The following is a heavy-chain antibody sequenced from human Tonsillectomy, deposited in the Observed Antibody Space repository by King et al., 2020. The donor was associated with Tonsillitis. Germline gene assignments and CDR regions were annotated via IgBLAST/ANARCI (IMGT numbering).Heavy chain of an antibody. CDR1: GYSFTSYW. CDR2: IDPSDSYT. CDR3: ARHLDYYDSSGYYSFDY. J-gene: IGHJ4*02. D-gene: IGHD3-22*01. Sequence: VQLVESGAEVKKPGESLRISCKGSGYSFTSYWISWVRQMPGKGLEWMGRIDPSDSYTNYSPSFQGHVTISADKSISTASLQWSSLKASDTAMYYCARHLDYYDSSGYYSFDYWGQGTLVTVSS. V-gene: IGHV5-10-1*01.